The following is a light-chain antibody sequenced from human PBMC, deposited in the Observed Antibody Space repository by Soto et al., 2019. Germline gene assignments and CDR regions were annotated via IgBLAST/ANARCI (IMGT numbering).Light chain of an antibody. CDR3: CSFAGSYTLYV. Sequence: QSVLTQPRSVSGSPGQSVTISCTGTSSDVGGYSYVSWFQQHPGKAPKLMIYDVSKRPSGVTDRFSGSKSGNTASLTISGLQAEDEADYYCCSFAGSYTLYVFGTGTKVTVL. CDR2: DVS. CDR1: SSDVGGYSY. J-gene: IGLJ1*01. V-gene: IGLV2-11*01.